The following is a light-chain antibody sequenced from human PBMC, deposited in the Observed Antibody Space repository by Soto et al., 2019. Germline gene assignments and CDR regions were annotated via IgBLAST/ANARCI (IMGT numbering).Light chain of an antibody. CDR3: SSYTSSSTLLYV. CDR2: EVS. V-gene: IGLV2-14*01. Sequence: QSALTQPASVSGSPGQSITISCTGTSSDVGGYNYVSWYQQHPGKAPKLMIYEVSNRPSGVSNRFSCSKSGNTPSLTISGLQSEDEADYYFSSYTSSSTLLYVFGTGTKLTVL. J-gene: IGLJ1*01. CDR1: SSDVGGYNY.